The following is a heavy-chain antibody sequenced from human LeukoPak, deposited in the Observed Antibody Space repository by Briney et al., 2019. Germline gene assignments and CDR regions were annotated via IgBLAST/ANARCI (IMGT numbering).Heavy chain of an antibody. CDR3: AGAGRVVVAAAIGGYNYYYYMDV. V-gene: IGHV6-1*01. CDR1: GDSVSSNSAA. CDR2: TYYRSKWYI. D-gene: IGHD2-2*01. Sequence: SQTLSLTCAISGDSVSSNSAAWNWIRQSPSRGLEWLGRTYYRSKWYIVYAVSVKSRITINPDTSKNQFSLQLNSVTPEDTAVYYCAGAGRVVVAAAIGGYNYYYYMDVWGKGTTVTVSS. J-gene: IGHJ6*03.